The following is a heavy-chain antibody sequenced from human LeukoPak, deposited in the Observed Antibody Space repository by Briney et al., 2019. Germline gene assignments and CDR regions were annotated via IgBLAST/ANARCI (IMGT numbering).Heavy chain of an antibody. J-gene: IGHJ4*02. CDR3: ARDDSSSWGYYFDY. CDR1: GGSFSGYY. Sequence: SETLSLTCAVYGGSFSGYYWSWIRQPPGKGLEWIGEINHSGSTNYNPSLKSRVTISVDTSRDQFSLKLSSVTAADTAVYYCARDDSSSWGYYFDYWGQGTLVTVSS. CDR2: INHSGST. V-gene: IGHV4-34*01. D-gene: IGHD6-13*01.